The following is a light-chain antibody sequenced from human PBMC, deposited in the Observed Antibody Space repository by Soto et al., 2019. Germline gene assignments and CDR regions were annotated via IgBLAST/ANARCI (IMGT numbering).Light chain of an antibody. CDR2: GVS. J-gene: IGLJ2*01. Sequence: QSALTQPASVSGSPGQSITIPCTGTSSDVGGSNYVSWYQQHPGDAPKLMIYGVSNRPSGVSYRFSGSKSGNTASLTISGLQAEDEADYFCSSYTASTSVLFGGGTKLTVL. CDR1: SSDVGGSNY. CDR3: SSYTASTSVL. V-gene: IGLV2-14*01.